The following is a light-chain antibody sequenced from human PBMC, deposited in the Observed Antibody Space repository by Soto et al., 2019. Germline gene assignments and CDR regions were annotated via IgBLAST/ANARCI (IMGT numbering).Light chain of an antibody. Sequence: DIQRTQSPSSLSASLGDRVTITCRASQSISSYLNWYQQKPGKAPKLLIYAASSLQSGAPSRFSGSGSGTDLTLTISSLQPEDFATYYCQQSYSTPLPFGGGTKVDI. CDR1: QSISSY. CDR2: AAS. V-gene: IGKV1-39*01. J-gene: IGKJ4*01. CDR3: QQSYSTPLP.